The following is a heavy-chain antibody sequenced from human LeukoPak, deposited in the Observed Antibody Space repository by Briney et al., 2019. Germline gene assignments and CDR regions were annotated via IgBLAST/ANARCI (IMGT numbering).Heavy chain of an antibody. CDR3: AKDLTADMIVVVIPVDY. Sequence: GGSLRLSCAASGFTFSSYAMSWVRQAPGKGLESVSAISGSGGSTYYADSVKGRFTISRDNSKNTLYLQMNSLRAEDTAVYYCAKDLTADMIVVVIPVDYWGQGTLVTVSS. CDR1: GFTFSSYA. V-gene: IGHV3-23*01. D-gene: IGHD3-22*01. J-gene: IGHJ4*02. CDR2: ISGSGGST.